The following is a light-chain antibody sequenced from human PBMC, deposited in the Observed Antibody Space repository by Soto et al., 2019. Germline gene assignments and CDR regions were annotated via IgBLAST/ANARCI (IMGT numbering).Light chain of an antibody. CDR3: QQRSNWPPSIT. CDR1: QSVTTY. J-gene: IGKJ5*01. Sequence: EIVLTQSPATLSLSPEERANISCRAIQSVTTYLAWYQQKPGQAPRLLIYDASDRATGIPARFSGSGSGTDFTLTISSLEPEDFAVYYCQQRSNWPPSITFGQGTRLEIK. CDR2: DAS. V-gene: IGKV3-11*01.